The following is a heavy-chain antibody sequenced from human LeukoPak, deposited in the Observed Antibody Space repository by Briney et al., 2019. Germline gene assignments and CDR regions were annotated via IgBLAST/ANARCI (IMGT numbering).Heavy chain of an antibody. J-gene: IGHJ6*04. Sequence: SETLSLTCTVSGGSISIYYWSWIRQPPGKGLEWIGYIYYSGSTNYNPSLKSRVTISVDTSKNQFSLKLSSVTAADTAVYYCARDPGITMVRGVILSYGMDVWGKGTTVTVSS. CDR3: ARDPGITMVRGVILSYGMDV. CDR1: GGSISIYY. D-gene: IGHD3-10*01. V-gene: IGHV4-59*01. CDR2: IYYSGST.